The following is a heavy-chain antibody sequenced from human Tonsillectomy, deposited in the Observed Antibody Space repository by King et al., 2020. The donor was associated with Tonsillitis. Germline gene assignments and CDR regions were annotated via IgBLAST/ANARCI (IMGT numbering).Heavy chain of an antibody. Sequence: VQLVESGGGLVQSGGSLRLSCAASGFTVSTNYMSWVRQAPGKGLEWVSVIYSGGATFYADSVKGRFTISRDNSKNTLYLQMNSLRAEDTAVYYCAREPPVAVAGYYYFDYWGQGTLVTVSS. J-gene: IGHJ4*02. D-gene: IGHD6-19*01. V-gene: IGHV3-66*01. CDR3: AREPPVAVAGYYYFDY. CDR1: GFTVSTNY. CDR2: IYSGGAT.